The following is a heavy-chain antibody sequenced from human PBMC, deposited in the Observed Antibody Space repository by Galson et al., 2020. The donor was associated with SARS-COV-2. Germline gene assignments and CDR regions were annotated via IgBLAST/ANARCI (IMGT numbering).Heavy chain of an antibody. CDR3: ASTWIQLWNDAFDI. CDR2: IIPILGIA. J-gene: IGHJ3*02. Sequence: SVKVSCKASGGTFSSYAISWVRQAPGQGLEWMGGIIPILGIANYAQKFQGRVTITADKSTSTAYMELSSLRSEDTAVYYCASTWIQLWNDAFDIWGQGTMVTVSS. CDR1: GGTFSSYA. V-gene: IGHV1-69*10. D-gene: IGHD5-18*01.